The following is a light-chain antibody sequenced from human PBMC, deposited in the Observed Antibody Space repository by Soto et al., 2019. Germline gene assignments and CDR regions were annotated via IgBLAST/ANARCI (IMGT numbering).Light chain of an antibody. CDR1: QTINTY. V-gene: IGKV1-39*01. CDR2: AAS. CDR3: QQGSSAPFT. J-gene: IGKJ2*01. Sequence: DIQVTQSPSSLSASVGDRVTITCRTSQTINTYLNWYQQQPGKAPKLLIFAASTLHSGVPSRFSGSGSGTHFTLTITSLQPEDFATYYCQQGSSAPFTFGPGTQLEV.